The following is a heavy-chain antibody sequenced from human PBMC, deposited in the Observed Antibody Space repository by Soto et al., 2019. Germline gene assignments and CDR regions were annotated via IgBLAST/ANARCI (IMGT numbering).Heavy chain of an antibody. Sequence: GGPLRPSFAPSGFTSSSYGMPWVRRAPGKGLEWVAVISYDGSNKYYADSVKGRFTISRDNSKNTLYLQMNSLRAEDTAVYYCAKGPRYCISTSCQIGYWGQGTLVTVSS. CDR2: ISYDGSNK. CDR3: AKGPRYCISTSCQIGY. CDR1: GFTSSSYG. D-gene: IGHD2-2*01. V-gene: IGHV3-30*18. J-gene: IGHJ4*02.